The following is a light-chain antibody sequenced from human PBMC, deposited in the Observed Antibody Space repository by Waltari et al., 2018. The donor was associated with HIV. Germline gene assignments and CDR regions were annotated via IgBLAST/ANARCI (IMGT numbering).Light chain of an antibody. CDR1: SLRSYY. Sequence: SSELTQDPAVSVALGQTVRITCPGDSLRSYYASWYQQKPGQAPVLVLCGKNNRPSGVPDRFSGSSSGSAASLTVTGTQAEDEADYYCQSRDSTYNHVVFGGGTKLTVL. CDR3: QSRDSTYNHVV. J-gene: IGLJ3*02. V-gene: IGLV3-19*01. CDR2: GKN.